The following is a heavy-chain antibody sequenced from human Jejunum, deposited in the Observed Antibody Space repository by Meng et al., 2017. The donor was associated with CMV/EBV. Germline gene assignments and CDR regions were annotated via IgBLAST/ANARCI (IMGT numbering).Heavy chain of an antibody. CDR2: IHSGNTT. V-gene: IGHV3-66*01. CDR3: GSGTYGLPPDY. CDR1: AFTVNNHH. D-gene: IGHD3-10*01. J-gene: IGHJ4*02. Sequence: ESSGTLPHPVASPTRSCAPMAFTVNNHHMSWPRQAPGKVLEWVSVIHSGNTTYYAASVRDRFTISTANFKNTLDLQMNSLRAEDSAVYYCGSGTYGLPPDYRGPGTLFTVSS.